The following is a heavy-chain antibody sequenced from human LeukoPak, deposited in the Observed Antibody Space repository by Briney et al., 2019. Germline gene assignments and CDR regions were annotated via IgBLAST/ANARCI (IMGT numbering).Heavy chain of an antibody. CDR3: VRLSVVSPHRYFDL. D-gene: IGHD4-23*01. J-gene: IGHJ2*01. V-gene: IGHV4-59*08. Sequence: SETLSLTCSVSGGSISGYIWSWARQPPGKGLEWIAYIYHTGGTNYNPSLKSRVTISVDTSKDQFSLRLTSVTAADTAVYHCVRLSVVSPHRYFDLWGRGTLVTVSS. CDR2: IYHTGGT. CDR1: GGSISGYI.